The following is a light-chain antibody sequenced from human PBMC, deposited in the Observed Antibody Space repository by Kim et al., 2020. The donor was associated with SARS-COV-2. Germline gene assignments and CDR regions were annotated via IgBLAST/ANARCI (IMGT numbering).Light chain of an antibody. CDR2: AAS. CDR3: RQGYSTLAWT. Sequence: DIQMTQSPSTLSASVGDRVTITCRASQSISSYLSWYQQKPGKAPKLLIYAASSLQSGVPSRFSGSGSGTDFTLTISSLQPEDFATYYCRQGYSTLAWTFGQGTKVDIK. CDR1: QSISSY. J-gene: IGKJ1*01. V-gene: IGKV1-39*01.